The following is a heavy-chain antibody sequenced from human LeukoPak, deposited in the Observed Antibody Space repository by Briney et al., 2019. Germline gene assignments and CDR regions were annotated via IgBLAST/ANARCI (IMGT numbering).Heavy chain of an antibody. J-gene: IGHJ6*02. V-gene: IGHV1-2*06. CDR1: GYTFTGYY. Sequence: ASVKVSCKASGYTFTGYYMHWARQAPGQGLEWMGRINPNSGGTNYAQKFQGRVTMTRDTSISTAYMELSRLRSDDTAVYYCARARLAAAGAYMDVWGQGTTVTVSS. D-gene: IGHD6-13*01. CDR2: INPNSGGT. CDR3: ARARLAAAGAYMDV.